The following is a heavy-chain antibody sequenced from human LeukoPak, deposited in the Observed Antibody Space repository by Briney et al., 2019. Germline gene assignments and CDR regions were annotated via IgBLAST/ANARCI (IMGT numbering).Heavy chain of an antibody. J-gene: IGHJ3*01. CDR3: ARDHYFDSTGSDAFDF. CDR2: ISGSGGST. Sequence: GGSLRLSCAASGFTFSSYAMSWVRQAPGKGLEWVSAISGSGGSTYYADSVKGRFTISRDNSRNTLYLQMNSLRAEDTAMYYCARDHYFDSTGSDAFDFWGQGTMVAVSS. D-gene: IGHD3-22*01. V-gene: IGHV3-23*01. CDR1: GFTFSSYA.